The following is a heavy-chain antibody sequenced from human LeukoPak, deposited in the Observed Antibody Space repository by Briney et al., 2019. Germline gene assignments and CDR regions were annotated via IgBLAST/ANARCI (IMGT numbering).Heavy chain of an antibody. D-gene: IGHD3/OR15-3a*01. V-gene: IGHV4-59*08. Sequence: PSETLSLTCAVYGGSFSGYYWSWIRQPPGKGLEWIGYIYYSGSTNYNPSLKSRVTISVDLSKNQFSLRLTSVTAADTAVYYCARQTGSGLFILPGGQGTLVTVSS. CDR1: GGSFSGYY. J-gene: IGHJ4*02. CDR2: IYYSGST. CDR3: ARQTGSGLFILP.